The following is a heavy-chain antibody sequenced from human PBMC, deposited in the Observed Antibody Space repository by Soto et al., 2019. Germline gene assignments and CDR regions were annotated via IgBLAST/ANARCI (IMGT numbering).Heavy chain of an antibody. CDR1: GFTFSDYY. D-gene: IGHD3-10*01. V-gene: IGHV3-11*01. CDR3: ARVRGEARLTYFDY. Sequence: GGSLRLSCAASGFTFSDYYMSWIRQAPGKGLEWVSYISSGGSTIYYADSVKGRFTISRDNAKNSLYLQMNSLRAEDTAVYYCARVRGEARLTYFDYRGQGTLVTVSS. J-gene: IGHJ4*02. CDR2: ISSGGSTI.